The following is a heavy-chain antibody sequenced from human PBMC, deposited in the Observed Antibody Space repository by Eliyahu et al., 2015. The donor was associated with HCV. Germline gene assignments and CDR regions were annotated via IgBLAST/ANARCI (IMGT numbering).Heavy chain of an antibody. CDR2: ISYDGTNK. V-gene: IGHV3-30-3*01. Sequence: QVQLVESGGGVVQPGRSLRLSCAASGFTFINYAMHWVRQAPGKGLEWVAVISYDGTNKFYADSVKGRFTISRDNSKNTLYLQMNSLRAEDTAVYYCARNTNYDFWSGYPSNWGQGTLVTVSS. D-gene: IGHD3-3*01. CDR3: ARNTNYDFWSGYPSN. CDR1: GFTFINYA. J-gene: IGHJ4*02.